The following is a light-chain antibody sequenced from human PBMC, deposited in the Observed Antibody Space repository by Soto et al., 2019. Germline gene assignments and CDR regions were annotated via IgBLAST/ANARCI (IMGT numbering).Light chain of an antibody. CDR1: QSVSSSY. CDR2: GAS. CDR3: QQYGSSQS. J-gene: IGKJ1*01. V-gene: IGKV3-20*01. Sequence: EIVLTQSPGTLSLSTGERATLSCRASQSVSSSYLAWYQQKPGQAPRLLIYGASSMATGIPDRFSGSESGTDYSITISRLEPDDFAVYYCQQYGSSQSFGQGTKVEIK.